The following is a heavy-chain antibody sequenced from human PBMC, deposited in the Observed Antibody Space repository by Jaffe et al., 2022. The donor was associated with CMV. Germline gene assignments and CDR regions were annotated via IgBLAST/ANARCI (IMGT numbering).Heavy chain of an antibody. D-gene: IGHD2-2*02. CDR1: GGSFSGYY. CDR3: ARSDIVVVPAAILGEDYYYGMDV. J-gene: IGHJ6*02. V-gene: IGHV4-34*01. CDR2: INHSGST. Sequence: QVQLQQWGAGLLKPSETLSLTCAVYGGSFSGYYWSWIRQPPGKGLEWIGEINHSGSTNYNPSLKSRVTISVDTSKNQFSLKLSSVTAADTAVYYCARSDIVVVPAAILGEDYYYGMDVWGQGTTVTVSS.